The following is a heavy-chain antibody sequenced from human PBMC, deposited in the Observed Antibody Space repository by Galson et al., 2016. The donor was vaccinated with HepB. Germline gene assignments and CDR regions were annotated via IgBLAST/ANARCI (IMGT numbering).Heavy chain of an antibody. CDR1: GFSFSTCA. V-gene: IGHV3-23*01. CDR3: AKDLRDGTYYLDY. J-gene: IGHJ4*02. Sequence: SLRLSCAASGFSFSTCAMTWVRQAPGRGLEWVAAISGSGAATYYADSVQGRFSISRDNAKNTLYLQMSSLRVDETAVYFCAKDLRDGTYYLDYWGQGTLVTVPA. CDR2: ISGSGAAT. D-gene: IGHD5-24*01.